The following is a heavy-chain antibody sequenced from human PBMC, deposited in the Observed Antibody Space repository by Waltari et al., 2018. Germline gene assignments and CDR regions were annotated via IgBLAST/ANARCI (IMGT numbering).Heavy chain of an antibody. CDR1: GFTFSSHW. J-gene: IGHJ4*02. CDR2: IKQDGHEK. Sequence: EVQLVESGGGLVPPGGSIRLSCAASGFTFSSHWMTWVRQAPGKGLEWVASIKQDGHEKYYVASVQGRFTISRDNVKNSLYLQMNALRTDDTAMYYCARDSNFDWFSPSFDFWGQGNLVTVSS. D-gene: IGHD3-9*01. CDR3: ARDSNFDWFSPSFDF. V-gene: IGHV3-7*01.